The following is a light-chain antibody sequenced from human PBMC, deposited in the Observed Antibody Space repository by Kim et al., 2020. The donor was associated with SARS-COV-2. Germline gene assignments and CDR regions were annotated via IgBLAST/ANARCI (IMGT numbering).Light chain of an antibody. J-gene: IGKJ4*01. CDR2: NAM. CDR3: QQYATPPLS. Sequence: SPGERAPLSCRASQSVAENYVAWFQQNPDETPKLLIHNAMRRATGGPDRFSDSGSGTDFTLTISRLDPEDFAMYYCQQYATPPLSFGGGTKVDIK. CDR1: QSVAENY. V-gene: IGKV3-20*01.